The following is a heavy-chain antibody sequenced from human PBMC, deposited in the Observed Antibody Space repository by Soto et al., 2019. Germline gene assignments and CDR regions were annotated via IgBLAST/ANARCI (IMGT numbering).Heavy chain of an antibody. Sequence: PSETLSLTCTVSGGSISSYYWSWIRQPPGKGLEWIGYIYYSGSTNYNPSLKSRVTISVDTSKNQFSPKLSSVTAADTAVYYCARDRSSSGERDYYYGMDVWGQGTTVTVSS. CDR1: GGSISSYY. CDR3: ARDRSSSGERDYYYGMDV. V-gene: IGHV4-59*01. J-gene: IGHJ6*02. D-gene: IGHD6-6*01. CDR2: IYYSGST.